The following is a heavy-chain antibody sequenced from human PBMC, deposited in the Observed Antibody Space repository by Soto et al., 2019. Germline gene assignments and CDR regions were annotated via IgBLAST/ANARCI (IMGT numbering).Heavy chain of an antibody. J-gene: IGHJ3*02. CDR3: ARARDSLNAFDI. V-gene: IGHV1-46*01. CDR2: INPSGGST. Sequence: XSVKVSFKASGYTFTSYYMHLVRHAPGQGLEWMGIINPSGGSTSYAQKFQGRVTMTRDTSTSTVYMELSSMRSEDTAVYYCARARDSLNAFDIWGQGTMVTVSS. CDR1: GYTFTSYY. D-gene: IGHD2-15*01.